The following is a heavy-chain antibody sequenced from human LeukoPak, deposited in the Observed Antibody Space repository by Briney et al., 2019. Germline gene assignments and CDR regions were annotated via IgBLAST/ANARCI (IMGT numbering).Heavy chain of an antibody. CDR1: GFTFSSYS. Sequence: GGSLRLSCAASGFTFSSYSMNWVRQAPGKGLESVSSISSSSSYIYYADSVKGRFTISRDNAKNSLYLQMNSLRAEDTAVYYCARDGVPAAIGNAFDIWGQGTMVTVSS. J-gene: IGHJ3*02. D-gene: IGHD2-2*01. V-gene: IGHV3-21*01. CDR2: ISSSSSYI. CDR3: ARDGVPAAIGNAFDI.